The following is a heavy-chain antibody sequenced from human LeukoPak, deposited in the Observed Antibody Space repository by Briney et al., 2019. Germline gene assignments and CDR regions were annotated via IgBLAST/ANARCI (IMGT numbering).Heavy chain of an antibody. Sequence: GGSLRLSCAASGFIFSSYAMSWVRQAPGKGLEWVSGISGSGGSTYYADSVKGRFTISRDNSKSTLYLQMNSLRAEDTAVYYCAKGRLPTDYWGQGTLVTVSS. CDR3: AKGRLPTDY. CDR1: GFIFSSYA. CDR2: ISGSGGST. V-gene: IGHV3-23*01. J-gene: IGHJ4*02.